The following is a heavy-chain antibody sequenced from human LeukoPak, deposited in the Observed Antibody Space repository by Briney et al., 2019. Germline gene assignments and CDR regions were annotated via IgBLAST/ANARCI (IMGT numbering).Heavy chain of an antibody. CDR2: INSDGSST. CDR3: AMVRGVGFGVY. CDR1: GFTFSSYW. Sequence: GGSLRLSCAASGFTFSSYWMHWVRQAPGKGLVWVSRINSDGSSTRYADSVKGRFTISRDNAKNTLYLQMNSLRAEDTAVYYCAMVRGVGFGVYWGQGTLVTVSS. V-gene: IGHV3-74*01. D-gene: IGHD3-10*01. J-gene: IGHJ4*02.